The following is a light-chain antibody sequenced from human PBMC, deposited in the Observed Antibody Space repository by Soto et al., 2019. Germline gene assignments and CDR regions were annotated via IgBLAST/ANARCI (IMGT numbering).Light chain of an antibody. CDR3: QTWGTGIRV. CDR1: SGHSSYA. J-gene: IGLJ3*02. CDR2: VNSDGSH. V-gene: IGLV4-69*01. Sequence: QAVVTQSPSASASLGASVKLTCTLSSGHSSYAIAWHQQQPEKGPRFLMKVNSDGSHSRGDGIPARFSGSSSAAERYLTISSLQSEDEADYYCQTWGTGIRVFGGGTKLTVL.